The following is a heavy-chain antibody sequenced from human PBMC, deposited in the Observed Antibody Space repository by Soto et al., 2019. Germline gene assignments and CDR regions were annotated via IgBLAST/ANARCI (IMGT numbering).Heavy chain of an antibody. D-gene: IGHD6-19*01. J-gene: IGHJ5*02. CDR3: ARETGYSSGQGGWFDP. CDR2: ISAYNGNT. V-gene: IGHV1-18*01. Sequence: ASVKVSCKASGYTFTSYGIIWVRQAPGQGLEWMGWISAYNGNTNYAQKLQGRVTMTTDTSTSTAYMELRSLRSDDTAVYYCARETGYSSGQGGWFDPWGQGTLVTVSS. CDR1: GYTFTSYG.